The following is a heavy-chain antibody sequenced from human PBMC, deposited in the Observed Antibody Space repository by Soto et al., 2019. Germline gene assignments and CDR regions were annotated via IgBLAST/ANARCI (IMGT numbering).Heavy chain of an antibody. J-gene: IGHJ5*02. CDR3: ATSSIYCSSTSCYDLFDP. D-gene: IGHD2-2*01. CDR1: GFTFSSYA. Sequence: GGSLRLSCAASGFTFSSYAMSWVRQAPGKGLEWVSAISGSGGSTYYADSVKGRFTISRDNSKNTLYLQMNSLRAEDTAVYYCATSSIYCSSTSCYDLFDPWGQGTLVTVSS. CDR2: ISGSGGST. V-gene: IGHV3-23*01.